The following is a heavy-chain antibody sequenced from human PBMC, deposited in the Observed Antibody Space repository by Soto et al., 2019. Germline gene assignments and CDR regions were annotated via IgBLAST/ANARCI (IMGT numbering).Heavy chain of an antibody. V-gene: IGHV1-46*01. J-gene: IGHJ4*02. CDR2: FNPSGLST. Sequence: QVHLVQSGAEVKKPGASVNVSCQASGSITNHHMHWVRQAPGQGLEWMGIFNPSGLSTTYAQKFQGRVTITRDTSTSTVYMELSSLTSEDTAVYFCAKETHRGPIAVAGPLGSWGQGTLVIVSS. CDR3: AKETHRGPIAVAGPLGS. CDR1: GSITNHH. D-gene: IGHD6-19*01.